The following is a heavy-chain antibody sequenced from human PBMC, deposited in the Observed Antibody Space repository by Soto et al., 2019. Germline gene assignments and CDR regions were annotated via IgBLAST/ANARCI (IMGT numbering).Heavy chain of an antibody. CDR3: ARDLVLEGYYGLDV. CDR1: GFTFSSYS. V-gene: IGHV3-48*02. J-gene: IGHJ6*02. Sequence: EVQLVESGGGLVQPGGSLRLSCAASGFTFSSYSMNWVRQAPGKGLEWVSYISSSSSTIYYADSVKGRFTISRDNAKNSVYLQRNSLRDEDTAVYYCARDLVLEGYYGLDVWGQGTTVTVSS. D-gene: IGHD3-3*01. CDR2: ISSSSSTI.